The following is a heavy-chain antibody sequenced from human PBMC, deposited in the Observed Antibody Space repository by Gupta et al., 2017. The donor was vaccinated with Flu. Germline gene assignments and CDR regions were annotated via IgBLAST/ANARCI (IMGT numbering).Heavy chain of an antibody. V-gene: IGHV4-34*01. CDR2: INHSGST. D-gene: IGHD2-2*01. CDR1: GGSFSGYY. CDR3: ARGLRYCSSTSCPDLDY. Sequence: QVQLQQWGAGLLKPSETLSLTCAVYGGSFSGYYWSWIRQPPGKGLEWIGEINHSGSTNYNPSLKGRVTISVDTSKNQFSLKLSSVTAADTAVYYCARGLRYCSSTSCPDLDYWGRGTRVTISS. J-gene: IGHJ4*02.